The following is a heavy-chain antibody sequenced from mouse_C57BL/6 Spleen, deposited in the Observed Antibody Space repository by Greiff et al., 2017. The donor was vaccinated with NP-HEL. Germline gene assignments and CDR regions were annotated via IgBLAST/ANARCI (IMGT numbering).Heavy chain of an antibody. CDR1: GYTFTDYY. D-gene: IGHD1-1*01. V-gene: IGHV1-76*01. J-gene: IGHJ4*01. CDR3: ARTHYYGSSYAMDY. CDR2: IYPGSGNT. Sequence: VQLQQSGAELVRPGASVKLSCKASGYTFTDYYINWVKQRPGQGLEWIARIYPGSGNTYYNEKFKGKATLTAEKSSSTAYMQLSSLTSEDSAVYFFARTHYYGSSYAMDYWGQGTSVTVSS.